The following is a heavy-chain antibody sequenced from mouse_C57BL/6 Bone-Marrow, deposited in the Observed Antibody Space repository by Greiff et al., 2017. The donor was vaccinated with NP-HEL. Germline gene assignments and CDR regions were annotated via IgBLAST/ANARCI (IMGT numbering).Heavy chain of an antibody. CDR3: ARSTIWSPY. J-gene: IGHJ4*01. Sequence: QVQLLQPGAELVKPGASVKLSCKASGYTFTSYWMHWVKQRPGQGLEWIGMIHPNSGSTNYNEKFKSKATLTVDKSSSTAYMQLSSLTSEDSAVYYCARSTIWSPYWGQGTSVTVSA. CDR2: IHPNSGST. V-gene: IGHV1-64*01. D-gene: IGHD2-1*01. CDR1: GYTFTSYW.